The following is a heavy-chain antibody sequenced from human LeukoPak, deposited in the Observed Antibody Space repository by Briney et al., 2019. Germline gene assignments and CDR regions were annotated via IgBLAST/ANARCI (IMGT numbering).Heavy chain of an antibody. CDR3: AKDLKKWELSFDS. CDR1: GLTFRNYG. Sequence: PGKSLRLSCAASGLTFRNYGMDWVCQAPGKEQEWLAVITDDGSDKYYAESVKGRFTISRDNSKNTVYLQMNNLRLEDTALYYCAKDLKKWELSFDSWGQGTLVTVSS. J-gene: IGHJ4*02. D-gene: IGHD1-26*01. V-gene: IGHV3-30*18. CDR2: ITDDGSDK.